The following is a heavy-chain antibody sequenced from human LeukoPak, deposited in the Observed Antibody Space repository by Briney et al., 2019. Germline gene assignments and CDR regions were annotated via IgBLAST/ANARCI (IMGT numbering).Heavy chain of an antibody. CDR3: TRDSGSYFNEYYFDY. CDR1: GFTFGDCA. V-gene: IGHV3-49*04. CDR2: IRSKAYGGTT. D-gene: IGHD1-26*01. Sequence: PGGSLRLSCTASGFTFGDCAMSWVRQAPGKGLEWVGFIRSKAYGGTTEYAASVKGRFTISRDDSKSIAYLQMNSLKTEDTAVYYCTRDSGSYFNEYYFDYWGQGTLVTVSS. J-gene: IGHJ4*02.